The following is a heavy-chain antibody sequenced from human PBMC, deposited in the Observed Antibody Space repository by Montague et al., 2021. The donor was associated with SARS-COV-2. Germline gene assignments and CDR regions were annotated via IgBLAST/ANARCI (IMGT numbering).Heavy chain of an antibody. CDR3: APAVPVADDS. V-gene: IGHV3-48*03. CDR1: GFNFGVYE. CDR2: INGGISVM. D-gene: IGHD2-2*01. Sequence: SLRLSCAASGFNFGVYEMNWVRQTPGKGLEWVSYINGGISVMYXXXSVMGRFTISRDNAESSLYLQMNSLRAEDTAVYYCAPAVPVADDSWGQGTLVTVSS. J-gene: IGHJ5*02.